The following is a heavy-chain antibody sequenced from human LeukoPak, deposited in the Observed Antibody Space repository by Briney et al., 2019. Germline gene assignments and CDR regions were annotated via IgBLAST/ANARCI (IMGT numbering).Heavy chain of an antibody. CDR1: GYSLTNHY. D-gene: IGHD6-13*01. CDR2: VLHTGST. J-gene: IGHJ5*02. V-gene: IGHV4-34*12. CDR3: ARGPAAVHP. Sequence: PSETLSLTCAVHGYSLTNHYWIWIRQPPGKGLEWIAEVLHTGSTNCNPSFKSRVTVSVDTSKNQFFLNLTSVTAADTAVYYCARGPAAVHPWGRGILVPVSP.